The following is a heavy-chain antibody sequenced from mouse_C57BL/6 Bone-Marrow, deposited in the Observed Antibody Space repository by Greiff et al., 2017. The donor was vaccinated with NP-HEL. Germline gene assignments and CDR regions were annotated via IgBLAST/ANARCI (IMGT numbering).Heavy chain of an antibody. J-gene: IGHJ4*01. Sequence: VQLQQPGAELVKPGASVKLSCKASGYTFTSYWMHWVKQRPGQGLEWIGMIHPNSGSTNYNEKFKSKATLTVDKSSSTAYMQLSSLTSEYSAVYYCAVYGSNYYYAMDYWGQGTSVTVSS. CDR2: IHPNSGST. V-gene: IGHV1-64*01. CDR3: AVYGSNYYYAMDY. D-gene: IGHD1-1*01. CDR1: GYTFTSYW.